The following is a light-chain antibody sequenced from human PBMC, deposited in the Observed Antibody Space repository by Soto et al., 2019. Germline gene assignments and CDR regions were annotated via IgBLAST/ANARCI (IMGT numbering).Light chain of an antibody. J-gene: IGKJ1*01. CDR2: GAS. V-gene: IGKV1-5*01. CDR3: QHHNSYSQT. CDR1: QSIRYY. Sequence: DIQLTQSPPTLSASVGDRVTITCRASQSIRYYLAWYQQMPGRAPKLLIYGASSLLSGVPSRFSGSGSGAEFTLTISSLQPDDFATYFCQHHNSYSQTFGQGTKV.